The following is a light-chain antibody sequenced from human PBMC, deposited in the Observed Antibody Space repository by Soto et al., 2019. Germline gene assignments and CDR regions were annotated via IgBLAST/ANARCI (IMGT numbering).Light chain of an antibody. CDR3: SSYTSSSTPYV. V-gene: IGLV2-14*01. J-gene: IGLJ1*01. CDR2: EVS. CDR1: SSDVGGYNY. Sequence: QSVLTQPASVSGSPGQSITISCTGTSSDVGGYNYVSWYQHHPGKAPKVMIYEVSNRPSGVSNRFSGSKSGNTASLTISGLQAEDEADYYCSSYTSSSTPYVFGTGTKATVL.